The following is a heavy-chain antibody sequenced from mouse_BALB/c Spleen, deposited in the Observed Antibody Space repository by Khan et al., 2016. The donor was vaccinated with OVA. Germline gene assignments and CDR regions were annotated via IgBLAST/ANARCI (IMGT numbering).Heavy chain of an antibody. CDR3: ARSTYRYAFAD. CDR2: MIYTGYT. V-gene: IGHV3-8*02. J-gene: IGHJ3*01. D-gene: IGHD2-14*01. Sequence: EVQLQESGPSLVKPSQTLSLTCSVTGDSITSGYWSWIRKFPGNKLEYMGYMIYTGYTDYNPSLKSRIAITRHTSKNQYYLQLNSVTAEDTATSXSARSTYRYAFADWGKGTLVTVSA. CDR1: GDSITSGY.